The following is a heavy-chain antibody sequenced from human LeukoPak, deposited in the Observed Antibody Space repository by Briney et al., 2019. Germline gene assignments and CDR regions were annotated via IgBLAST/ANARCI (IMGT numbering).Heavy chain of an antibody. Sequence: SEPLSLTCTVSGYSINSAYYWGWIRQPPGKGLEWIGTMYHSGITYYNLSLKSRVTISVDTSKNQFSLKLNSVTAADTAVYYCARLTPGKNWFDPLGHGTLVTVS. CDR1: GYSINSAYY. CDR3: ARLTPGKNWFDP. CDR2: MYHSGIT. V-gene: IGHV4-38-2*02. J-gene: IGHJ5*02.